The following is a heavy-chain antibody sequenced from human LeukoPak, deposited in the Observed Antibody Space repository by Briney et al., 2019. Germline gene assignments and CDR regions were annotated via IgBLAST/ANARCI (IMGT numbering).Heavy chain of an antibody. J-gene: IGHJ4*02. CDR2: IKQDGSEK. Sequence: GGSLRLSCAASGFTFSSYAMSWVRQAPGKGLEWVANIKQDGSEKYYVDSVKGRFTISRDNAKNSLYLQMNSLRAEDTAVYYCARLYSSNWYGYYFDYWGQGTLVTVSS. CDR3: ARLYSSNWYGYYFDY. D-gene: IGHD6-13*01. CDR1: GFTFSSYA. V-gene: IGHV3-7*01.